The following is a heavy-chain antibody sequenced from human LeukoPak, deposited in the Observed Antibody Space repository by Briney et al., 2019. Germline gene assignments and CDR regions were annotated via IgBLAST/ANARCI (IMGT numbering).Heavy chain of an antibody. CDR3: ARGPSGVLSLAPNWFDP. CDR2: IYTSGST. D-gene: IGHD2-15*01. V-gene: IGHV4-4*07. CDR1: GGSISSYY. Sequence: SETLSLTCTVSGGSISSYYWSWIRQPAGKGLEWIGRIYTSGSTNYNPSLKSRVTMSVDTSKNQFSLKLSSVTAADTAVYYCARGPSGVLSLAPNWFDPWGQGTLVTVSS. J-gene: IGHJ5*02.